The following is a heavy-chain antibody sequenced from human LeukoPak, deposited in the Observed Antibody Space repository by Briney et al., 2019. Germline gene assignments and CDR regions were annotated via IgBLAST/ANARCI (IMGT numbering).Heavy chain of an antibody. CDR3: ARGHLGYCSSTSCYNYYYYGMDV. V-gene: IGHV1-18*01. CDR1: GYTSTSYG. D-gene: IGHD2-2*02. J-gene: IGHJ6*02. CDR2: ISAYNGNT. Sequence: GASVKVSCKASGYTSTSYGISWVRQAPGQGLEWMGWISAYNGNTNYAQKLQGRVTMTTGTSTSTAYMELRSLRSDDTAVYYCARGHLGYCSSTSCYNYYYYGMDVWGQGTTVTVSS.